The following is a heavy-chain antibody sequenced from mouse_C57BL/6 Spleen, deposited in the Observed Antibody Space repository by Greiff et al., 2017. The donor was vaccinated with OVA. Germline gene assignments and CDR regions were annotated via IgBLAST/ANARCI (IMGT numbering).Heavy chain of an antibody. CDR3: AKDIYYGNVFAY. V-gene: IGHV1-64*01. CDR1: GYTFTSYW. J-gene: IGHJ3*01. D-gene: IGHD2-1*01. Sequence: QVQLQQPGAELVKPGASVKLSCKASGYTFTSYWMHWVKQRPGQGLEWLGMIHTNSGSTNYNEKFKSKATLTVDKSSSTASMQLSSRTSEDSAVYYCAKDIYYGNVFAYWGQGTLVTVSA. CDR2: IHTNSGST.